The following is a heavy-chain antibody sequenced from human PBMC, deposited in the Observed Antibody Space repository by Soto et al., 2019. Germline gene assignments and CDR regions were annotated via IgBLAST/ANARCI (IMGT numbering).Heavy chain of an antibody. D-gene: IGHD2-2*02. J-gene: IGHJ6*02. Sequence: SVKVSCKASGGTFSSYAISWVRQAPGQGLEWMGGIIPIFGTANYAQKFRGRVTITADESTSTAYMELSSLRSEDTAVYYCTLGKGGYCSSTSCYKGYYGMDVWGQGTTVTVSS. CDR1: GGTFSSYA. CDR2: IIPIFGTA. CDR3: TLGKGGYCSSTSCYKGYYGMDV. V-gene: IGHV1-69*13.